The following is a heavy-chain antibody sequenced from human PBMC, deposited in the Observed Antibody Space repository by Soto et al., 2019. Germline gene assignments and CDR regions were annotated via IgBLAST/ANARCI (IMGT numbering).Heavy chain of an antibody. D-gene: IGHD3-16*01. Sequence: PGGSLRLSCAASGFTFSDYYMSWIRQAPGKGLEWVSYISSSGITTYYADSVKGRFTISRDNAKNTLFVQMNSLRADDTAVYYCVAGEFFDYWGQGTLVTVSS. V-gene: IGHV3-11*01. CDR3: VAGEFFDY. J-gene: IGHJ4*02. CDR2: ISSSGITT. CDR1: GFTFSDYY.